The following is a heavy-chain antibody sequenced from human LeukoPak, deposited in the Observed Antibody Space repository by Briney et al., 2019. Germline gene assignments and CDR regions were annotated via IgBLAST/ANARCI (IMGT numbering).Heavy chain of an antibody. CDR3: ARGGYIYGSRGNWFDP. Sequence: SETLSLTCSVSGVSISSYYWSWIRQPPGKGLEWIGYIFYSGSTNYNPSLKSRVTISADTSKNQFSLKLSSVTAADTAVYYCARGGYIYGSRGNWFDPWGQGTLVTVSS. CDR1: GVSISSYY. V-gene: IGHV4-59*01. D-gene: IGHD5-18*01. J-gene: IGHJ5*02. CDR2: IFYSGST.